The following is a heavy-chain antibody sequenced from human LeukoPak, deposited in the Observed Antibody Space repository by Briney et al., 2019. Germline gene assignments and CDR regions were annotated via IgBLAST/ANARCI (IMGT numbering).Heavy chain of an antibody. D-gene: IGHD3-22*01. CDR3: TRGNDNTAYGPQVI. Sequence: GGSLRLSCATSGFTFSSYWMHWVRQAPGKGLVWVSRINSDGSSTSYADSVKGRFTVSRDNAKNALYLQMNSLRAEDTAVYYCTRGNDNTAYGPQVIWGQGTMVTVSS. CDR2: INSDGSST. J-gene: IGHJ3*02. V-gene: IGHV3-74*01. CDR1: GFTFSSYW.